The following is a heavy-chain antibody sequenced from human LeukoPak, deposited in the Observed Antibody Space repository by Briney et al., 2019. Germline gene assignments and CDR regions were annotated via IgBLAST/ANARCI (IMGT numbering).Heavy chain of an antibody. V-gene: IGHV4-59*01. CDR3: ARAGFGVGLYDY. CDR2: IYYSGST. CDR1: GGSISSYY. Sequence: PSETLSPTCTVSGGSISSYYWSWIRQPPGKGLEWIGYIYYSGSTNYNPSLKSRVTISVDTSKNQFSLKLSSVTAADTAVYYCARAGFGVGLYDYWGQGTLVAVSS. D-gene: IGHD3-3*01. J-gene: IGHJ4*02.